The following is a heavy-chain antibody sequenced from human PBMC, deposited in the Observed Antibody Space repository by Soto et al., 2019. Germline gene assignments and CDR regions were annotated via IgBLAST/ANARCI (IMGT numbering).Heavy chain of an antibody. J-gene: IGHJ2*01. CDR1: EFTFSTYA. CDR2: ISGSGGRT. CDR3: ANDLSSWYFDL. V-gene: IGHV3-23*01. Sequence: EVQLLESGGGLVQPGGSLRLSCAASEFTFSTYAMSWVRQSPGKGLEWVSGISGSGGRTNDADSEKGRITISRDNSKNTLYLQMNSLRAEDTAVYYCANDLSSWYFDLWGRGTLVTVSS.